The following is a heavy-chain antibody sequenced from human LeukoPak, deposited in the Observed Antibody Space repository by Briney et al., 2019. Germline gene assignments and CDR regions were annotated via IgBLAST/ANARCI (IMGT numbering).Heavy chain of an antibody. D-gene: IGHD3-10*01. V-gene: IGHV3-66*01. Sequence: PGGSLRLSCAASGFTVSSNFMSWVRQAPGEGLEWVSVIYSGGSTYYADSVKDRFTISRDNSKNTLYLQMNSLRAADTAVYYCARAGSYGSGTLFDYWGQGTLVTVSS. CDR2: IYSGGST. J-gene: IGHJ4*02. CDR3: ARAGSYGSGTLFDY. CDR1: GFTVSSNF.